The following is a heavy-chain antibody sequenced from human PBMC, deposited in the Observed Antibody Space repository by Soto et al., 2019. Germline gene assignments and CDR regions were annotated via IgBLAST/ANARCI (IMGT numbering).Heavy chain of an antibody. J-gene: IGHJ5*02. D-gene: IGHD1-1*01. CDR3: VRDGTKTLRDWFDP. CDR1: GASISGFY. CDR2: IYGTGTT. V-gene: IGHV4-4*07. Sequence: SETLSLTFTVSGASISGFYWSWIRKSAGKGLEWIGRIYGTGTTDYNPSLKSRVMMSVDTSKNQVSLKLRSVTAADTAVYYCVRDGTKTLRDWFDPWGQGISVTVS.